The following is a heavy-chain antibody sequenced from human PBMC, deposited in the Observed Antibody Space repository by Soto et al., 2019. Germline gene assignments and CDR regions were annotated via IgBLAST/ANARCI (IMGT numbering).Heavy chain of an antibody. CDR1: GFTFSSYG. CDR3: AKGRLRIAAREYYYYGMDV. V-gene: IGHV3-30*18. Sequence: GGSLRLSCAASGFTFSSYGMHWVRQAPGKGLEWVAVISYDGSNKYYADSVKGRFTISRDNSKNTLYLQMNSLRAEDTAVYYCAKGRLRIAAREYYYYGMDVWGQGTTVTVSS. CDR2: ISYDGSNK. D-gene: IGHD6-6*01. J-gene: IGHJ6*02.